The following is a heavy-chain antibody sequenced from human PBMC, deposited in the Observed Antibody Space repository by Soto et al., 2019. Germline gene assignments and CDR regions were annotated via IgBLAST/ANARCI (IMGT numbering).Heavy chain of an antibody. J-gene: IGHJ6*02. D-gene: IGHD2-2*01. V-gene: IGHV1-8*01. CDR3: ARENIVLVPAAMTDYYYGMDV. CDR1: GYTFTSYD. CDR2: MNPNSGNT. Sequence: GASVKVSCKASGYTFTSYDINWVRQATGQGLEWMGWMNPNSGNTGYAQKIQGRVTMTRNTSISTAYMELSSLRSEDTAVYYCARENIVLVPAAMTDYYYGMDVWGQGTTVTVSS.